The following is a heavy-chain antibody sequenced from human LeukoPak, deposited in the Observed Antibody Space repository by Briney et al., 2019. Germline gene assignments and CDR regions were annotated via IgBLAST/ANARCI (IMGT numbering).Heavy chain of an antibody. J-gene: IGHJ4*02. CDR3: ARGILTGYYWYFDY. D-gene: IGHD3-9*01. V-gene: IGHV3-74*01. Sequence: GGSLRLSCAASGFTFSNYWMHWVRQAPGKGLVWVSRINSDGINTSYADSVKGRFTISRDNAKNTLNLQMNSLRAEDTAVYYCARGILTGYYWYFDYWGQGTLVTVSS. CDR2: INSDGINT. CDR1: GFTFSNYW.